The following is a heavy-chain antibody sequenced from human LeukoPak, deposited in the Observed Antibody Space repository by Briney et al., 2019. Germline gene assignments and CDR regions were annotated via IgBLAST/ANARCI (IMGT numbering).Heavy chain of an antibody. J-gene: IGHJ6*02. CDR3: ARATLVSGSYHYYYGMDV. CDR1: GYTFTSYG. V-gene: IGHV1-18*01. D-gene: IGHD1-26*01. Sequence: VASVKVSCKASGYTFTSYGISWVRQAPGQGLEWMGWISAYNGNTNYAQKLQGRVTMTTDTSTSTAYMELRSLRSDDTAVYYCARATLVSGSYHYYYGMDVWGQGTTVTVSS. CDR2: ISAYNGNT.